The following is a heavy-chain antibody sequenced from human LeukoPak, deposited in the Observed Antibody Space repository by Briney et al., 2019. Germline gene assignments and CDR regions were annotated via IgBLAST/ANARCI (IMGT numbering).Heavy chain of an antibody. CDR1: GFSFSAYA. V-gene: IGHV3-21*01. J-gene: IGHJ4*02. CDR3: ARKYYYASGKMGEENYFDY. CDR2: ISSSSSYI. Sequence: GGSLRLSCVASGFSFSAYAMHWVRQAPGKGLEWVSSISSSSSYIYYADSAKGRFTISRDNAKNSLYLQMNSLRVEDTAVYYCARKYYYASGKMGEENYFDYWGQGTLVTVSS. D-gene: IGHD3-10*01.